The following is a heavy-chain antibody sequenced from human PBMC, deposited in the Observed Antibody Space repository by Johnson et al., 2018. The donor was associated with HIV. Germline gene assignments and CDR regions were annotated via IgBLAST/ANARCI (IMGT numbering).Heavy chain of an antibody. V-gene: IGHV3-15*01. CDR3: AKGGPSGYRTVDI. CDR2: IKSKTDGGTT. J-gene: IGHJ3*02. CDR1: GFTFSNAW. D-gene: IGHD5-18*01. Sequence: MQLVESGGGLVKPGGSLRLSCAASGFTFSNAWMSWVRQAPGKGLEWVGRIKSKTDGGTTDYAAPVKGRFTISRDDSKNTLYLQMNSLRPEDTALYYCAKGGPSGYRTVDIWGQGTMVTVSS.